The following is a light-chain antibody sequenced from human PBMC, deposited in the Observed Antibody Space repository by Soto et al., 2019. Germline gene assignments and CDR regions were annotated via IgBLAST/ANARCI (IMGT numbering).Light chain of an antibody. CDR3: QQSYSTVWT. CDR2: AAS. Sequence: DLQMTQSPSSLSASVGDSVTITCRASQNIRNHLNWYQQQPGKAPKLLIYAASSLQSGVPSRFSGSASGTDFTLTISSLQPGDFATYYCQQSYSTVWTFGQGTKVEIK. J-gene: IGKJ1*01. V-gene: IGKV1-39*01. CDR1: QNIRNH.